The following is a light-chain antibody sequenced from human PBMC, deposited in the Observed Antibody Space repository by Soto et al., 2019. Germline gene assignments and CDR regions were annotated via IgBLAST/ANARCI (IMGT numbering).Light chain of an antibody. CDR3: CSFAGSRTLV. J-gene: IGLJ2*01. Sequence: QSALTQPASVSGSPGQSITISCTGTSSDVGSYNLVSWYQQHPGKAPKFLIYEGSKRPSGVSNRFSGSKSGNTASLTISGLQAEDEAEYYCCSFAGSRTLVFGGGTKLTVL. CDR2: EGS. CDR1: SSDVGSYNL. V-gene: IGLV2-23*01.